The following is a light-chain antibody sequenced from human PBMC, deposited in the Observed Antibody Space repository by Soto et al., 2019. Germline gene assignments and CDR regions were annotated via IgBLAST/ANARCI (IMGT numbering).Light chain of an antibody. CDR2: WAS. CDR3: QQYYSTPTWT. V-gene: IGKV4-1*01. J-gene: IGKJ1*01. Sequence: DIVMTQSPDSLAVSLGERATINCKSSQSVLYSSNNKNYLDWYQQKPGQPPKLLIYWASTRESGVPDRFSGSGSGTDFPLSTSSLLAEDVAVYYCQQYYSTPTWTFGEGTKVEIK. CDR1: QSVLYSSNNKNY.